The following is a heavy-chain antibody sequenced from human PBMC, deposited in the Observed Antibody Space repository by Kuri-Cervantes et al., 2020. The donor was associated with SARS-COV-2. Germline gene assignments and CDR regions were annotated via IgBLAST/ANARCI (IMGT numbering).Heavy chain of an antibody. Sequence: SETLSLTCTVSGGSISSGSYYWTWVRQPPGKGLEWIGNIYYRGSASYNPSLKSRLTMSLDMSKSQFSLKLRSVTVADTAVYYCATSGSPVPDLNWFDPWGQGTLVTVSS. CDR2: IYYRGSA. CDR1: GGSISSGSYY. V-gene: IGHV4-30-4*08. J-gene: IGHJ5*02. CDR3: ATSGSPVPDLNWFDP. D-gene: IGHD2-2*01.